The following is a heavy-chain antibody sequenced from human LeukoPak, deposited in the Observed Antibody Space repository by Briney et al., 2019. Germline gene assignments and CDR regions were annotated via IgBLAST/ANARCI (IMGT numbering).Heavy chain of an antibody. CDR3: ARVSSLGYYFDC. Sequence: PSETLSITCTVSGGSSSRHYWSWIRQPPGKGLEWIGYIYYSGSTNYNPSLESRVTISVDTSKNQFSLNLSSVTAADTAVYYCARVSSLGYYFDCWGQGTLVTVSS. CDR2: IYYSGST. CDR1: GGSSSRHY. V-gene: IGHV4-59*11. J-gene: IGHJ4*02. D-gene: IGHD2-2*01.